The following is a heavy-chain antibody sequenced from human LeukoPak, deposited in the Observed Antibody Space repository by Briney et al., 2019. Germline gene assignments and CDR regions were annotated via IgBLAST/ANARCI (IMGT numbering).Heavy chain of an antibody. J-gene: IGHJ4*02. CDR2: IRYDESNK. CDR3: AKDRCSGGSCYVFDY. V-gene: IGHV3-30*02. Sequence: PAGSLRLSCAASGFTFNSYGMHWLHQAPGKGLEWVAFIRYDESNKYYTGSVKGRFTISRDNSKNTLYLQMNSLRAEDTAVYYCAKDRCSGGSCYVFDYWGEGAPVTVSS. D-gene: IGHD2-15*01. CDR1: GFTFNSYG.